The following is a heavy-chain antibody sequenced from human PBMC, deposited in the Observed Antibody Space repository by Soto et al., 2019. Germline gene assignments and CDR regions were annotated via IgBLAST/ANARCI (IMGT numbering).Heavy chain of an antibody. CDR3: ARFGYYDSSGSRNYHYYGMNV. CDR1: GYRFTSYG. Sequence: ASVKVSCKASGYRFTSYGISWVRQAPGQGLEWLGWISAYDDNTKYAQSLQGRVSMSTDTSTNTAYMELRSLRSDDTAMYYCARFGYYDSSGSRNYHYYGMNVWGQGTTVTVSS. D-gene: IGHD3-22*01. CDR2: ISAYDDNT. V-gene: IGHV1-18*01. J-gene: IGHJ6*02.